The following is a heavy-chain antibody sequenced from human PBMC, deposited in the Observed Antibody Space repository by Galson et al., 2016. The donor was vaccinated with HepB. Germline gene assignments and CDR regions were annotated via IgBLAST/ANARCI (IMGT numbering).Heavy chain of an antibody. CDR1: EFTFSSYA. D-gene: IGHD1-26*01. J-gene: IGHJ4*02. Sequence: SLRLSCAASEFTFSSYAMNWVRQAPGKGLEWVSAISGSGGSTSYADSVKGRFTISRDNSKNTLYLQMNSLRGEDTAVCYCASGVIKPRGDYWGQGTVVTVSS. CDR3: ASGVIKPRGDY. V-gene: IGHV3-23*01. CDR2: ISGSGGST.